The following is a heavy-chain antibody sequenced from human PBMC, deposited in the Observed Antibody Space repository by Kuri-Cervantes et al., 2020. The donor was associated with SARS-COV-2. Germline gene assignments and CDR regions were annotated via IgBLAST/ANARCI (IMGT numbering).Heavy chain of an antibody. CDR3: ARGDGMDV. CDR2: IDGEGTSI. V-gene: IGHV3-74*01. Sequence: ESLKIPCAASGFNFSAYWMHWVRHAPGKGLVWVSHIDGEGTSIGYADSVKGRFTISRDNAKGTLYLQMNSLRAEDTAMYYCARGDGMDVWGQGTTVTVSS. CDR1: GFNFSAYW. J-gene: IGHJ6*02.